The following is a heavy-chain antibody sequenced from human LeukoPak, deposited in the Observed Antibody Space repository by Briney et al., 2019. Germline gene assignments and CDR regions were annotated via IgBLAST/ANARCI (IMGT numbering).Heavy chain of an antibody. CDR2: IFHSGYT. V-gene: IGHV4-59*12. D-gene: IGHD6-19*01. CDR3: ARETEKQWQY. Sequence: SETLSLTCIVSGGSISNYYWSWIRQPPGKGLEYIGSIFHSGYTFYDPSLKSRLTLSVGTSKNQFSLRLSSVTAADTAVYYCARETEKQWQYWGQGTMVTVSS. CDR1: GGSISNYY. J-gene: IGHJ3*01.